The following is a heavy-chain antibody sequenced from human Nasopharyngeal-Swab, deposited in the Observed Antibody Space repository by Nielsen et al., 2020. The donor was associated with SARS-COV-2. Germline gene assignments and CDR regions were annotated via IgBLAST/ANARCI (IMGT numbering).Heavy chain of an antibody. CDR2: ITPEGAPH. CDR1: GFTFSSYP. J-gene: IGHJ5*02. CDR3: AREGGSSGRAGWIDP. D-gene: IGHD6-19*01. V-gene: IGHV3-30*14. Sequence: GGSLRLSCAVSGFTFSSYPMHWVRQAPGKGLDWVAVITPEGAPHAYADSVKDRFTISRDNSKNILYLQMNSLRPDDMGVYYCAREGGSSGRAGWIDPWGQGTLITVSS.